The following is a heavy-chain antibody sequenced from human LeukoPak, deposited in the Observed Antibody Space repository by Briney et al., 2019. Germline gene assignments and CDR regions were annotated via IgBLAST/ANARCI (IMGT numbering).Heavy chain of an antibody. J-gene: IGHJ1*01. D-gene: IGHD1-26*01. CDR1: GGSVSNYY. V-gene: IGHV4-59*02. CDR2: IYYSGST. CDR3: ARALSGTYGLFQH. Sequence: KASETLSLTCTVSGGSVSNYYWSWIRQPPGKGLEWIGYIYYSGSTYYNPSLRSRVTISVDTSKNQFSLNLNSVTAADTAVYYCARALSGTYGLFQHWGQGTLVTVSS.